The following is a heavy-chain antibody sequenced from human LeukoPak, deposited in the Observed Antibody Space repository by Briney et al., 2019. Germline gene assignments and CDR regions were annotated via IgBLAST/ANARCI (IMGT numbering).Heavy chain of an antibody. D-gene: IGHD3-22*01. Sequence: SETLSLTCTVSGGSISSYYWSWIRQPPGKGLEWIGYISYSGSTNYNPSLTSRVTISLDTSKNQFSLKLSSVTAADTAVYYCARYYYDSSAFYNLDYWGQGTLVTVSS. CDR2: ISYSGST. CDR1: GGSISSYY. J-gene: IGHJ4*02. V-gene: IGHV4-59*01. CDR3: ARYYYDSSAFYNLDY.